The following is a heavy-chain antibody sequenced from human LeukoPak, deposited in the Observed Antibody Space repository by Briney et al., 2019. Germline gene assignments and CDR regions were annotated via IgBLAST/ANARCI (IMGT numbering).Heavy chain of an antibody. D-gene: IGHD5-18*01. J-gene: IGHJ4*02. Sequence: GGSLRLSCAASGFTFSSYAMHWVRQAPGKGLEWVAGISYDGSNKYYADSVKGRFTISRDNSKNTLYLQMNSLRAEDTAVYYCARGGYSYGHIDYWGQGTLVTVSS. CDR2: ISYDGSNK. CDR1: GFTFSSYA. V-gene: IGHV3-30-3*01. CDR3: ARGGYSYGHIDY.